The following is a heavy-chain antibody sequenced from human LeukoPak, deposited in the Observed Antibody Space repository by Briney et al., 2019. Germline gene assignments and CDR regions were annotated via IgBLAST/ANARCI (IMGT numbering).Heavy chain of an antibody. Sequence: GGSLRLSCAASGFTFSSYGMHWVRQAPGKGLEWVAVISYDGSNKYYADSVKGRFTISRDNSKNTLYLQMNSLRAEDTAVYYCAKDGGSYYLLGIIDYWGQGTLVTVSS. CDR3: AKDGGSYYLLGIIDY. J-gene: IGHJ4*02. CDR1: GFTFSSYG. CDR2: ISYDGSNK. D-gene: IGHD1-26*01. V-gene: IGHV3-30*18.